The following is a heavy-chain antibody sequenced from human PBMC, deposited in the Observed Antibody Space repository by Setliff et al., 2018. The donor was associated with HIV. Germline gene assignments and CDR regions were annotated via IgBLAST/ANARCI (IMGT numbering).Heavy chain of an antibody. Sequence: SETLSLTCTVSGVSISSTNSYWGWIRQPPGKGLEWIGNVVYTGHTYYNPALKSRVTISLDTSKNKFSLKLTSVTAADTAVYYCARSAYDILTGEWYFDYWGQGTLVTVSS. CDR1: GVSISSTNSY. J-gene: IGHJ4*02. V-gene: IGHV4-39*07. D-gene: IGHD3-9*01. CDR2: VVYTGHT. CDR3: ARSAYDILTGEWYFDY.